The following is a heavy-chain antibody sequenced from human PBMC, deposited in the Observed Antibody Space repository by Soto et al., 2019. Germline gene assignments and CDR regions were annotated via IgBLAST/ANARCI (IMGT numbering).Heavy chain of an antibody. CDR1: GGSFGGYY. CDR2: INHSGST. J-gene: IGHJ6*02. D-gene: IGHD3-3*01. V-gene: IGHV4-34*01. CDR3: ARGPTIFGVVITPYYYYYGMDV. Sequence: SETLSLTCAVYGGSFGGYYWSWIRQPPGKGLEWIGEINHSGSTNYNPSLKSRVTISVDTSKNQFSLKLSSVTAADTAVYYCARGPTIFGVVITPYYYYYGMDVWGQGTTVTVSS.